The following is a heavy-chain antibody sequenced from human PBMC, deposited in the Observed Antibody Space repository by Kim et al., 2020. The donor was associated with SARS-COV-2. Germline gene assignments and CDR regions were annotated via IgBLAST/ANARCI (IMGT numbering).Heavy chain of an antibody. CDR1: GFTFSSYG. D-gene: IGHD3-3*01. J-gene: IGHJ4*02. Sequence: GGSLRLSCAASGFTFSSYGMHWVRQAPGKGLEWVAVISYDGSNKYYADSVKGRFTISRDNSKNTLYLQMNSLRAEDTAVYYCATAMSAYWGQGTLVTISS. V-gene: IGHV3-30*03. CDR3: ATAMSAY. CDR2: ISYDGSNK.